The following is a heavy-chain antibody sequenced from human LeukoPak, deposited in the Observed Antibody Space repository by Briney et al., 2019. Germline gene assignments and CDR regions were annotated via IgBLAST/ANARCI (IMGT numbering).Heavy chain of an antibody. CDR2: ISGSGGST. D-gene: IGHD3-22*01. J-gene: IGHJ3*02. Sequence: PGGSLRLSCAASGFTFSSYGMRWVRQAPGKGLEWVSAISGSGGSTYYADSVKGRFTISRDNSKNTLYLQMNSLRAEDTAVYYCAKGHSSGFLGDDAFDIWGQGTMVTVSS. CDR1: GFTFSSYG. CDR3: AKGHSSGFLGDDAFDI. V-gene: IGHV3-23*01.